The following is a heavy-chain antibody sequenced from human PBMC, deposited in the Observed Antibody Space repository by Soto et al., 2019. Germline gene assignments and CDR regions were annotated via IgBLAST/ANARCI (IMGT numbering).Heavy chain of an antibody. CDR2: IYYSGST. D-gene: IGHD2-15*01. V-gene: IGHV4-39*01. CDR1: GGSISSSSYY. J-gene: IGHJ5*02. CDR3: AAHVSYASSDIKWFDP. Sequence: SETLSLTCTVSGGSISSSSYYWGWIRQPPGKGLEWIGSIYYSGSTYYSPSLKGRVTISVDTSKYQFSLKVSSVTAADTALFYCAAHVSYASSDIKWFDPWGQGTPVTVSS.